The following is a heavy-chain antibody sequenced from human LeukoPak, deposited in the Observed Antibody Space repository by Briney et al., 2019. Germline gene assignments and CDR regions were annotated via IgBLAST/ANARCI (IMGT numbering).Heavy chain of an antibody. CDR3: ARVKALGIVGSTTVLDP. Sequence: ASVKVSCKASGYTXTGYLMHWVRQAPGQGLEWMGWINPNTGDTKYAQKFQGRVIMTRDTSISTVYMELSRLRSDDTAVYYCARVKALGIVGSTTVLDPWGQGTLVTVSS. CDR2: INPNTGDT. CDR1: GYTXTGYL. J-gene: IGHJ5*02. V-gene: IGHV1-2*02. D-gene: IGHD1-26*01.